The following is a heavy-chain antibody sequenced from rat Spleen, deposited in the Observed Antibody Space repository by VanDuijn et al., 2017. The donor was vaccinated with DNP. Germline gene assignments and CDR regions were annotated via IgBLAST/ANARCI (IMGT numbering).Heavy chain of an antibody. CDR3: ARRDYPVPAY. Sequence: EVQLVESGGGLVQPGRSLRLSCAASGFTFTYYDMAWVRQTPKKGLEWVASISTSGSRTYYPDSVKGRFTISRDDAKSSLYLQMNSLKSEDTATYYCARRDYPVPAYWGQGTLVTVSS. CDR2: ISTSGSRT. J-gene: IGHJ3*01. D-gene: IGHD1-4*01. CDR1: GFTFTYYD. V-gene: IGHV5-7*01.